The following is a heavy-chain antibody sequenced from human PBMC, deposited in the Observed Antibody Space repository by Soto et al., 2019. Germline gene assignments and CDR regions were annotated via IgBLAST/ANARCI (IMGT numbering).Heavy chain of an antibody. V-gene: IGHV1-69*06. D-gene: IGHD5-12*01. CDR1: GGTFSSYA. J-gene: IGHJ5*02. CDR3: ARGGGHDIVATISTWFDP. CDR2: ILPIFGTA. Sequence: ASVKVSCKASGGTFSSYAISWVRQAPGQGLEWMGGILPIFGTANYAQKFQGRVTITADKSTSTAYMELSSLRSEDTAVYYCARGGGHDIVATISTWFDPWGQGTLVTVSS.